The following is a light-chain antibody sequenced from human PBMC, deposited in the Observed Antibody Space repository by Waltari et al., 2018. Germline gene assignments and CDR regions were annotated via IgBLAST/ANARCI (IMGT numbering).Light chain of an antibody. V-gene: IGLV6-57*01. CDR2: EDT. Sequence: FMLTQPHSVSESPGKTVTISCTRSSGNIASNYVQRYQQRPGGSPTTIIYEDTQRPSGVPDRFSGSIDSSSNSASLTISGLITEDEADYYCQSYDLNSRVVFGGRTKLTVL. CDR1: SGNIASNY. J-gene: IGLJ2*01. CDR3: QSYDLNSRVV.